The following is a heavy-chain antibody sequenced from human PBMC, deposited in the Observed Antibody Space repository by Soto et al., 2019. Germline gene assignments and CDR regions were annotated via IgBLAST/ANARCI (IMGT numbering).Heavy chain of an antibody. CDR1: GGSISSGGYY. J-gene: IGHJ4*02. V-gene: IGHV4-31*03. CDR2: IYYSGST. CDR3: CARDRGDIVATIGVGYFDY. Sequence: QVQLQESGPGLVKPSQTLSLTCTVSGGSISSGGYYWSWIRQHPGKGLEWIGYIYYSGSTYYNPSLKSRVTXXXXXXXXXXXXXXXXXXXXXXXXXXCARDRGDIVATIGVGYFDYWGQGTLVTVSS. D-gene: IGHD5-12*01.